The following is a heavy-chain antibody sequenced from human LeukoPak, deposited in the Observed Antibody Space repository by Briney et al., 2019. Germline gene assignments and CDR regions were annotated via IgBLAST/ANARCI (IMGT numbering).Heavy chain of an antibody. CDR2: IYTSGST. Sequence: SETLSLTCTVSGGSISSYYWSWIRQPAGKGLERIGRIYTSGSTNYNPSLKSRVTMSVDTSKNQFSLKLSSVTAADTAVYYCARLVGVRFYYDSSGSVDYWGQGTLVTVSS. V-gene: IGHV4-4*07. D-gene: IGHD3-22*01. CDR1: GGSISSYY. CDR3: ARLVGVRFYYDSSGSVDY. J-gene: IGHJ4*02.